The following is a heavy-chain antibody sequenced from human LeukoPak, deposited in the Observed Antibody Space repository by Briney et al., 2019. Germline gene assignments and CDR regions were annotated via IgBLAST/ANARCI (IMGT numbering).Heavy chain of an antibody. Sequence: PGGSLRLSCVASGFTFSSYAMSWVRRAPGKGLEWVSAISGSGDATFYTDSVKGRFTFSRDNSRNALYLQMNSLRAEDTAVYYRAKVKDISGYQHFDCWGQGTLVTVSS. V-gene: IGHV3-23*01. D-gene: IGHD3-22*01. CDR3: AKVKDISGYQHFDC. J-gene: IGHJ4*02. CDR1: GFTFSSYA. CDR2: ISGSGDAT.